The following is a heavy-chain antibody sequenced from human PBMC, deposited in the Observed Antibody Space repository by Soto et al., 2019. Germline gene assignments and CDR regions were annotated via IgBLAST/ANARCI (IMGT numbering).Heavy chain of an antibody. CDR3: ARDSGGYYDFWMNWFDP. Sequence: AGGSLRLSCAASGFTFSSYSMNWVRQAPGKGLEWVSSISSSSSYIYYADSVKGRFTISRDNAKNSLYLQMNSLGAEDTAVYYCARDSGGYYDFWMNWFDPWGQGTLVTVSS. CDR1: GFTFSSYS. D-gene: IGHD3-3*01. J-gene: IGHJ5*02. CDR2: ISSSSSYI. V-gene: IGHV3-21*01.